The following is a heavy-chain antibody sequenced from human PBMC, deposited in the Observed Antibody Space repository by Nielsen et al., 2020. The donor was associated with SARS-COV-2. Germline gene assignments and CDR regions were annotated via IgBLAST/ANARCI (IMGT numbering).Heavy chain of an antibody. CDR3: ARGKCSGGSCYSYGY. J-gene: IGHJ4*02. V-gene: IGHV3-11*01. CDR2: ISSSGRTI. D-gene: IGHD2-15*01. Sequence: WIRQPPGKGLEWVSYISSSGRTIYYADSVKGRFTISRDNAKNSLYLQMNSLSAEDTAVYFCARGKCSGGSCYSYGYWGQGTLVTVSS.